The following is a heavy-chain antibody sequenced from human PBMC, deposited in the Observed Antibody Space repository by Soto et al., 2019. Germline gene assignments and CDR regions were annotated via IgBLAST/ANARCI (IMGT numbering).Heavy chain of an antibody. CDR1: GYTLTELS. D-gene: IGHD3-9*01. V-gene: IGHV1-24*01. CDR3: ATGVRRYFDWLPHYFDY. CDR2: FDPEDGET. Sequence: ASVKVSCKVSGYTLTELSMHWVRQAPGKGLEWMGGFDPEDGETIYAQKSQGRVTMTEDTSTDTAYMELSSLRSEDTAVYYCATGVRRYFDWLPHYFDYWGQGTLVTVSS. J-gene: IGHJ4*02.